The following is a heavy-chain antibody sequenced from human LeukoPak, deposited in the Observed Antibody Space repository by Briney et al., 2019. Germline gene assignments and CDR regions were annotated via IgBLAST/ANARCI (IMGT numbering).Heavy chain of an antibody. Sequence: PGGSLRLSCAASGFTFSSYSMTWVRQAPGKGLEWVSSISSSSSYIYYADSVKGRFTISRDNAKNSLYLQMNSLRAEDTAVYYCARAKPQYYYGSGDYWGQGTLVTVSS. D-gene: IGHD3-10*01. J-gene: IGHJ4*02. CDR3: ARAKPQYYYGSGDY. V-gene: IGHV3-21*01. CDR2: ISSSSSYI. CDR1: GFTFSSYS.